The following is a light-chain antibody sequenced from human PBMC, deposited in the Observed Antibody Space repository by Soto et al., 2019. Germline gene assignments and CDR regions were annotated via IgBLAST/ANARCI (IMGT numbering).Light chain of an antibody. J-gene: IGKJ4*01. CDR1: KSVGSY. Sequence: EIVLTQSPATLSLSPGERATLSCRASKSVGSYLAWYQQKPGQAPRLLIYDASIMATGIPARFSGSGSGTDFTLTISSLEAEDCAVYYCQQRSIWPPLTFGGGSKVEIK. CDR2: DAS. CDR3: QQRSIWPPLT. V-gene: IGKV3-11*01.